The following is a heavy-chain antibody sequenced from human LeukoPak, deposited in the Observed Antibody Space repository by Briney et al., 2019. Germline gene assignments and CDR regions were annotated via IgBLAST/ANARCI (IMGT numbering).Heavy chain of an antibody. J-gene: IGHJ4*02. CDR1: GGSIRSSNW. D-gene: IGHD3-10*01. CDR3: ARNPEGGVRGTDY. V-gene: IGHV4-4*02. Sequence: SETLSLTCGVTGGSIRSSNWWSWVRQPPGKGLEWIGEIYHSGSTNYNPSLNRRVTISIDRAKNQFSLKLTSVTAADTAVYYCARNPEGGVRGTDYWSQGTLVTVSS. CDR2: IYHSGST.